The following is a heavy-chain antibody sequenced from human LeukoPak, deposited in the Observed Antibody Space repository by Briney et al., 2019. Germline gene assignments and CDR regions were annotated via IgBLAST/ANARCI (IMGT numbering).Heavy chain of an antibody. CDR1: GFTFSSYA. J-gene: IGHJ4*02. CDR2: ISSNGGST. V-gene: IGHV3-64*01. CDR3: ARAGGYYYDSSGYNFDY. D-gene: IGHD3-22*01. Sequence: GGSLRLSCAASGFTFSSYAMHWVRQAPGKGLEYVSAISSNGGSTYYANSVKGGFTISRDNSKNTLYLQMGSLRAEDMAVYYCARAGGYYYDSSGYNFDYWGQGTLVTVSS.